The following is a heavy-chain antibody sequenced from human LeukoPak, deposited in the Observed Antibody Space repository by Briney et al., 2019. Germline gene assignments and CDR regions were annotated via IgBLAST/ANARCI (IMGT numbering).Heavy chain of an antibody. V-gene: IGHV3-74*01. CDR1: GFSFSGHW. CDR2: ISPTGSTT. Sequence: GGSLRLSCTASGFSFSGHWMHWARQLPGKGLVWVSRISPTGSTTSYADSVKGRFTVSTDNAKNTLYLQVNNLRAEDTAVYYCARGPNSNWSGLDFWGQGTLLTVSS. CDR3: ARGPNSNWSGLDF. D-gene: IGHD6-6*01. J-gene: IGHJ4*02.